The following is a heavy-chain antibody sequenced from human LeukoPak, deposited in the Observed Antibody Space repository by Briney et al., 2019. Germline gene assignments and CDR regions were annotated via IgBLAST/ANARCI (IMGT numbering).Heavy chain of an antibody. J-gene: IGHJ4*02. V-gene: IGHV4-59*08. CDR3: ARKDGDW. CDR1: GGSISHYH. Sequence: SETLSLTCSVSGGSISHYHWTWIRQPPGKGLEWIGYFYSIGNTNYNPSLESPATISVDTSRNQVSLRLSSVTAADTAVYYCARKDGDWWGQGILVTVSS. CDR2: FYSIGNT. D-gene: IGHD3-9*01.